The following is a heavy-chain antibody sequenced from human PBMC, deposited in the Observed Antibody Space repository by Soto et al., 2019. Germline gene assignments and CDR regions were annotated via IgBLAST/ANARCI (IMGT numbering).Heavy chain of an antibody. CDR2: IRSKVDGETT. D-gene: IGHD1-1*01. V-gene: IGHV3-15*07. Sequence: GGSLRLSCSASGFPFTYAWMNWVRRPLGKGPEWVGRIRSKVDGETTDYAASVKGRFIVLRDDSTSTLYLQMNGLKNEDTAVYYCTTQPFKWNDEGGNWGPGTLVTVSS. J-gene: IGHJ4*02. CDR1: GFPFTYAW. CDR3: TTQPFKWNDEGGN.